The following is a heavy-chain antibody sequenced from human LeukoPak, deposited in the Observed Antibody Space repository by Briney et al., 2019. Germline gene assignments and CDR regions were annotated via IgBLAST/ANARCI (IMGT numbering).Heavy chain of an antibody. V-gene: IGHV3-73*01. D-gene: IGHD3-10*01. J-gene: IGHJ5*02. CDR1: GFPFSVFD. CDR2: IKIRTESYDI. CDR3: ARPPRCGSGSYRLGNWFDP. Sequence: GGSLRLSCVASGFPFSVFDVHWVRQASGEGLEWVGRIKIRTESYDIAYAASVKGRFTISRDDSKNTAYLQMDSLRTEDTAVYYCARPPRCGSGSYRLGNWFDPWGQGTLVTVSS.